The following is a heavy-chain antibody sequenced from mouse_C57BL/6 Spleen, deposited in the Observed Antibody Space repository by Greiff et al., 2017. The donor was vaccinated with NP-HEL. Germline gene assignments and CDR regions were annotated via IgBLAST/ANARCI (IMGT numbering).Heavy chain of an antibody. V-gene: IGHV5-6*02. CDR2: ISSGGSYT. J-gene: IGHJ4*01. CDR3: ARHRDYEDYYYAMDY. CDR1: GFTFSSYG. D-gene: IGHD2-4*01. Sequence: DVKLVESGGDLVKPGGSLKLSCAASGFTFSSYGMSWVRQTPDKRLEWVATISSGGSYTSYPDSVKGRFTISRDNAKNTLYLQMSSLKSEDTAMYYCARHRDYEDYYYAMDYWGQGTSVTVSS.